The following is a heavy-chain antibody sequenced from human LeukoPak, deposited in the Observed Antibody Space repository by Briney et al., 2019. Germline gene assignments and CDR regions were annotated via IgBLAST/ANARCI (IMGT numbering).Heavy chain of an antibody. Sequence: SETLSLTCAVYGASFSDRYWTWIRQPPGKGVEWIGEIDQSRSTKCNPSLKGRVTISLDTSKNQFSLDLTSVTAADTAIYYCAASSQLGSYNWFDPWGQGTPVTVSS. CDR1: GASFSDRY. CDR2: IDQSRST. J-gene: IGHJ5*02. CDR3: AASSQLGSYNWFDP. V-gene: IGHV4-34*01. D-gene: IGHD1-1*01.